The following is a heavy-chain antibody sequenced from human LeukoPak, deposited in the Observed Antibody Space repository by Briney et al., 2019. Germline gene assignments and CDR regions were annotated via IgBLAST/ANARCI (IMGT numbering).Heavy chain of an antibody. CDR1: GGSFSGYY. CDR3: ARHAPGIVVVPAAYYYYMDV. CDR2: INHSGST. D-gene: IGHD2-2*01. V-gene: IGHV4-34*01. J-gene: IGHJ6*03. Sequence: SETLSLTCAVYGGSFSGYYWSWIRQPPGKGLEWIGEINHSGSTNYNPSLKSRVTISVDTSKNQFSLKLSSVTAADTAVYYCARHAPGIVVVPAAYYYYMDVWGKGTTVTVSS.